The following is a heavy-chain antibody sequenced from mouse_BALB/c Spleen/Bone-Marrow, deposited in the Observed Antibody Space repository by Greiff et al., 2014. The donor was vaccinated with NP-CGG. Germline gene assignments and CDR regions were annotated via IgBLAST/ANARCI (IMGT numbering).Heavy chain of an antibody. CDR1: GFSLTGYG. Sequence: QVQLKESGPGLVAPSQSLSITCTVSGFSLTGYGVSWVRQPPGKGLEWLGKIWGDGSTGYNSNLKARLSINKDNSKSQVFLKMNSLQTDDTARYYCARDSFLITRALDYWGQGTSVTVSS. J-gene: IGHJ4*01. V-gene: IGHV2-6-7*01. CDR2: IWGDGST. D-gene: IGHD2-4*01. CDR3: ARDSFLITRALDY.